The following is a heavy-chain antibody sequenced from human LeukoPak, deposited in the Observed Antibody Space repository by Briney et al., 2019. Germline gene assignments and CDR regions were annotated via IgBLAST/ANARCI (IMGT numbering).Heavy chain of an antibody. J-gene: IGHJ4*02. Sequence: GASVKVSCKASGYTFTGYYMHWVRQAPGQGLEWMGWINPNSGGTNYAQKFQGWVTMTRDTSISTAYMELSRLRSDDTAVYYCARAPVTGTTPPFDYWGQGTLVTVSS. CDR1: GYTFTGYY. D-gene: IGHD1-20*01. CDR3: ARAPVTGTTPPFDY. CDR2: INPNSGGT. V-gene: IGHV1-2*04.